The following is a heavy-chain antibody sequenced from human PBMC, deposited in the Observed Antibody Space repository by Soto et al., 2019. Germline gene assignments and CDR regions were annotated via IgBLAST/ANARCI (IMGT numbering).Heavy chain of an antibody. D-gene: IGHD3-10*01. CDR1: GYTFTNYA. CDR3: AEDRITMFRGVLIMHY. V-gene: IGHV1-3*01. CDR2: INAANGNR. Sequence: QVQLVQSGAEVKKPGASVKVSCKAFGYTFTNYALHWVRQAPGQRLEWMGWINAANGNRKYSQNFRARIINTSYTSATTAYMELSSLRCEDTAVYYCAEDRITMFRGVLIMHYWGQGTLVTVTS. J-gene: IGHJ4*02.